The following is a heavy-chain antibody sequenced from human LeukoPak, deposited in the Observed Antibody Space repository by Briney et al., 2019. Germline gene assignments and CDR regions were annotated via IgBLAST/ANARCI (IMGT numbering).Heavy chain of an antibody. V-gene: IGHV4-39*01. D-gene: IGHD3-10*01. CDR1: GGSISSYY. CDR2: IYYSGST. Sequence: TSETLSLTCTVSGGSISSYYWGWIRQPPGKGLEWIGSIYYSGSTYYNPSLKSRVTISVDTSKNQFSLKLSSVTAADTAVYYCSRRCGSGSYYDCFGGQGTLVTVSS. CDR3: SRRCGSGSYYDCF. J-gene: IGHJ4*02.